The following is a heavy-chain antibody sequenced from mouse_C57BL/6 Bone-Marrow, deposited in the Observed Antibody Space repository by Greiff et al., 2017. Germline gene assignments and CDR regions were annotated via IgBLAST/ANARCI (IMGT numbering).Heavy chain of an antibody. D-gene: IGHD1-1*01. Sequence: EVQGVESGGGLVQPGGSLKLSCAASGFTFSDYYMYWVRQTPEKRLEWVAYISNGGGSTYYPDTVKGRFTISRDNAKNTLYLQMSRLKSEDTAMYYCARHHYYGSLYWGQGTLVTVSA. CDR2: ISNGGGST. V-gene: IGHV5-12*01. CDR1: GFTFSDYY. J-gene: IGHJ3*01. CDR3: ARHHYYGSLY.